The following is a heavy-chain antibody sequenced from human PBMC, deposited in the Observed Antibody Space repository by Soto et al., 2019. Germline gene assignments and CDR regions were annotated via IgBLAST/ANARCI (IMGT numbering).Heavy chain of an antibody. CDR2: TYYRSKWYN. V-gene: IGHV6-1*01. CDR3: AREEGGEYSSSSGYYYGMDV. J-gene: IGHJ6*02. D-gene: IGHD6-6*01. CDR1: GDSVSSNSAA. Sequence: KQSQTLSLTCAISGDSVSSNSAAWNWIRQSPSRGLEWLGRTYYRSKWYNDYAVSVKSRITINPDTSKNQFSLQLNSVTPEDTAVYYCAREEGGEYSSSSGYYYGMDVWGQGTTVTVSS.